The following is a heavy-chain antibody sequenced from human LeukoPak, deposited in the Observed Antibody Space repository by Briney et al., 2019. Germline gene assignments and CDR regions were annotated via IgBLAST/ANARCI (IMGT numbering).Heavy chain of an antibody. CDR2: ISGSGGST. Sequence: SGGSLRLSCAASGFTFGSHAMSWVRQAPGKGMEWVSAISGSGGSTYYADSVKGRFTISRDNSKNTLYLQMNSLRAEDTAVYYCAKAPGYYDSSGYPHWGQGTLVTVSS. CDR3: AKAPGYYDSSGYPH. D-gene: IGHD3-22*01. V-gene: IGHV3-23*01. CDR1: GFTFGSHA. J-gene: IGHJ4*02.